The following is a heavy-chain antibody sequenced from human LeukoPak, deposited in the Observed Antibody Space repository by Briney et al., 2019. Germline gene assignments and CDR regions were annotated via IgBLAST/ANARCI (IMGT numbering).Heavy chain of an antibody. CDR2: IYYSGST. CDR1: GGSISSYY. Sequence: SETLSLTCTVSGGSISSYYWSWIRQPPGKGLEWIGYIYYSGSTNYNPSLKSRVTISVDTSKNQFSLKLSSVTAADTAVYYCARTAAGTPLFDYWGQGTLVTVSS. V-gene: IGHV4-59*01. J-gene: IGHJ4*02. CDR3: ARTAAGTPLFDY. D-gene: IGHD6-13*01.